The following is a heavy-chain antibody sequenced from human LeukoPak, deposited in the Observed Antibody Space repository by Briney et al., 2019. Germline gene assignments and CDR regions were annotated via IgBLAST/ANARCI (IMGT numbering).Heavy chain of an antibody. CDR3: ARVPHMWCGRDCYYFDY. CDR2: ISYDGSNK. D-gene: IGHD2-21*02. CDR1: GFTFSSYA. J-gene: IGHJ4*02. Sequence: GGSLRLSCAAFGFTFSSYAMDGVRQAPGKGLEWVAVISYDGSNKYYADSVKGRFTISRDNSKNTLYLQMNSLRAEDTAVYYCARVPHMWCGRDCYYFDYWGQGTLVTVSS. V-gene: IGHV3-30-3*01.